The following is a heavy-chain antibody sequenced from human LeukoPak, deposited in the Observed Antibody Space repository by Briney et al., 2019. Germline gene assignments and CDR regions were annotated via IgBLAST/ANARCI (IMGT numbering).Heavy chain of an antibody. CDR1: GYTFTSYD. CDR2: MNPNSGNT. CDR3: ARPSEGYGGYGD. J-gene: IGHJ4*02. V-gene: IGHV1-8*01. Sequence: ASVKVSCKASGYTFTSYDINWVRQATGQGLEWMGWMNPNSGNTGYAQKFQGRVTMTRNTSISTAYMELSSLRSEDTAVYYCARPSEGYGGYGDWGQGTLVTVSS. D-gene: IGHD5-12*01.